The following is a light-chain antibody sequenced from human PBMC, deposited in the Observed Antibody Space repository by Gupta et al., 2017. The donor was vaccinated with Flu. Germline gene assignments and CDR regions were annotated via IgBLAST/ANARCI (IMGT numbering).Light chain of an antibody. V-gene: IGLV2-14*01. CDR1: SSDVGGYDS. CDR2: EVS. J-gene: IGLJ1*01. CDR3: SSYTSSSTRV. Sequence: QSALTQPVSVSGSPGQSITISCTGTSSDVGGYDSVSWYQQHPGKAPKLMIYEVSNRPSGVSNRFSGSKSGNTASLTISGLQAEDEADYYCSSYTSSSTRVFGTGTKVTVL.